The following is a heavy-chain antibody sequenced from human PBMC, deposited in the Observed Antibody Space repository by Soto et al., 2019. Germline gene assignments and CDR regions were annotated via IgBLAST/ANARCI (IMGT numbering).Heavy chain of an antibody. CDR1: GYTFTGYY. D-gene: IGHD2-15*01. J-gene: IGHJ4*02. CDR2: INPNSGGT. V-gene: IGHV1-2*04. Sequence: QVQLVQSGAEVKKPGASVKVSCKASGYTFTGYYMHWVRQAPGQGLEWMGWINPNSGGTNYAQKFQGWVTMTRDTSISTAYMELSRLRSDDTAVYYCATSVYCSGGSCPFFDYWGQGTLVTVSS. CDR3: ATSVYCSGGSCPFFDY.